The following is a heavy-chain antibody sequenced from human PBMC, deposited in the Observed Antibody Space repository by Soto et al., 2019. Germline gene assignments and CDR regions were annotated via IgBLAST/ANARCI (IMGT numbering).Heavy chain of an antibody. Sequence: GGSLRLSCAASGFPFSSYAMHWVRPAPGKGLEWVAVISYDGSNKYYADSVKGRFTISRDNSKNTLYLQMNSLRAEDTAVYYCASSIVAGIEGATRNFDYWGQGTLVTVSS. CDR2: ISYDGSNK. D-gene: IGHD1-26*01. CDR1: GFPFSSYA. J-gene: IGHJ4*02. CDR3: ASSIVAGIEGATRNFDY. V-gene: IGHV3-30-3*01.